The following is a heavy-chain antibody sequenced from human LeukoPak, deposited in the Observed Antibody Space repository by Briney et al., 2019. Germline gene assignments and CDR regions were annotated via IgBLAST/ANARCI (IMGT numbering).Heavy chain of an antibody. D-gene: IGHD3-10*01. J-gene: IGHJ5*02. V-gene: IGHV1-2*02. CDR1: GYTFTGCY. CDR3: ARNRRGSYNWFDP. CDR2: INPNSGGT. Sequence: ASVKVSCKASGYTFTGCYMHWVRQAPGQGLEWMGWINPNSGGTNYAQRFQGRVTMTRDTSISTAYMELSRLRSDDTAIYYCARNRRGSYNWFDPWGQGTLVTVSS.